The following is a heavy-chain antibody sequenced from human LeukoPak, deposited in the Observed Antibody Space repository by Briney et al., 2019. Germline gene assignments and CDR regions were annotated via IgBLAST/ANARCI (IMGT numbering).Heavy chain of an antibody. CDR3: AKDVNFRSGLIDC. Sequence: PGGSLRLSCAASGLTFTRYALSSGRQAPGQGLEWVSGISSSGAYTYYADSVKGRFTISRDNSKNTLHLQMHSLRAEDTAVYYCAKDVNFRSGLIDCWGQGTLVTVSS. V-gene: IGHV3-23*01. CDR2: ISSSGAYT. D-gene: IGHD3/OR15-3a*01. J-gene: IGHJ4*02. CDR1: GLTFTRYA.